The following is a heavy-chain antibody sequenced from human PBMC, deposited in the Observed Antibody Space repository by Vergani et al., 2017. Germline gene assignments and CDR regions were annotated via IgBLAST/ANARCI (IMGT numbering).Heavy chain of an antibody. CDR2: INPNSGGT. CDR3: ARVGTSSNRDYFDY. J-gene: IGHJ4*02. V-gene: IGHV1-2*02. CDR1: GYTFTDYF. Sequence: QAQLVQSGAEVKKPGASVKVSCKASGYTFTDYFMHCVRQAPGQGLEWMGWINPNSGGTNYAQKFQGRVTMTRDTSISTAYMELSNLRSNDTAVYYCARVGTSSNRDYFDYWGQGTLVTVSS. D-gene: IGHD2-2*01.